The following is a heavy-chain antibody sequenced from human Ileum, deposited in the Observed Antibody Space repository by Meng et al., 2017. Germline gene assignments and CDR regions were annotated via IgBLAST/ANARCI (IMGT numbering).Heavy chain of an antibody. CDR2: IHHSGST. Sequence: PESGPGLLKPSGTLSLTCGVSGGSISTSDWWSWVRQPPGKGLEWIGEIHHSGSTNYNPSLKSRVTISVDKSKNQFSLKLNSVTAADTAVYYCAREWSGSYRHFDYWGQGTLVTVSS. V-gene: IGHV4-4*02. D-gene: IGHD1-26*01. CDR3: AREWSGSYRHFDY. CDR1: GGSISTSDW. J-gene: IGHJ4*02.